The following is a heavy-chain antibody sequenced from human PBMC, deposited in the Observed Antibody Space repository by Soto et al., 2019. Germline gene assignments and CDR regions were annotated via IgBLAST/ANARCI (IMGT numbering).Heavy chain of an antibody. CDR3: ARSQGGAAADLGYCFDY. Sequence: PSETLSLTCTVSGGSISSGGYYWSWIRQHPGKGLEWIGYIYYSGSTYYNPSLKSRVTISVDTSKNQFSLKLSSVTAADTAVYYCARSQGGAAADLGYCFDYWGQGTLVTVSS. D-gene: IGHD6-13*01. CDR2: IYYSGST. CDR1: GGSISSGGYY. V-gene: IGHV4-31*03. J-gene: IGHJ4*02.